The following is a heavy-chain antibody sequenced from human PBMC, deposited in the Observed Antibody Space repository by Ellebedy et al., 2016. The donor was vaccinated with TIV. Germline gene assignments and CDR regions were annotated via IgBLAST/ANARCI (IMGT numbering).Heavy chain of an antibody. CDR1: GGSMNGYF. J-gene: IGHJ4*02. CDR3: ATYRAGAGGTGY. Sequence: SETLSLTXTVSGGSMNGYFGSWIRQPPGKGLEWIGYIYYSGSTTYSPSLKSRVTMAIDTSKNQFSLKVNSVTAADTAVYFCATYRAGAGGTGYWGQGTLATVSS. D-gene: IGHD1-1*01. CDR2: IYYSGST. V-gene: IGHV4-59*01.